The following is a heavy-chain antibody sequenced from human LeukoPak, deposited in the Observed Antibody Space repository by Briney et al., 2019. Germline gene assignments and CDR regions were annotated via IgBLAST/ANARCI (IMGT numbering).Heavy chain of an antibody. CDR1: GYSFTSYW. CDR2: IYPGDSGT. J-gene: IGHJ3*02. CDR3: ATSRTYYYDSSGRSDAFDI. D-gene: IGHD3-22*01. Sequence: GESLKISCKGSGYSFTSYWIGWVRQMPGKGLEWMGIIYPGDSGTRYSPSFQGQVTISADKSISTAYLQWSSLKASDTAMYYCATSRTYYYDSSGRSDAFDIWGQGTMVTVSS. V-gene: IGHV5-51*01.